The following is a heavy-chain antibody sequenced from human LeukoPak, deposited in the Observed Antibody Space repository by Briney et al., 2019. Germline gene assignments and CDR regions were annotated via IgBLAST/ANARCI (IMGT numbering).Heavy chain of an antibody. J-gene: IGHJ6*02. V-gene: IGHV3-66*02. CDR2: IYSGGST. CDR3: ARTAESGGFYYYGLDV. Sequence: GGSLRLSCAASGFTVSSNYMSWVRQAPGKGLEWVSVIYSGGSTYYADSVKGRFTISRDNSKNTLYLQMNSLRPEDTAVYYCARTAESGGFYYYGLDVWGQGTTVTVSS. CDR1: GFTVSSNY. D-gene: IGHD3-16*01.